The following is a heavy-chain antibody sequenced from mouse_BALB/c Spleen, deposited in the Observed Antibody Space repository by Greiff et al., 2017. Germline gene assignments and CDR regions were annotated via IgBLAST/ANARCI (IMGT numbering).Heavy chain of an antibody. CDR3: ARAYYSAMDY. D-gene: IGHD2-12*01. J-gene: IGHJ4*01. V-gene: IGHV7-3*02. CDR1: GFTFTDYY. CDR2: IRNKANGYTT. Sequence: EVKLVESGGGLVQPGGSLRLSCATSGFTFTDYYMSWVRQPPGKALEWLGFIRNKANGYTTEYSASVKGRFTISRDNSQSILYLQMNTLRAEDSATCDCARAYYSAMDYWGQGTSVTVSS.